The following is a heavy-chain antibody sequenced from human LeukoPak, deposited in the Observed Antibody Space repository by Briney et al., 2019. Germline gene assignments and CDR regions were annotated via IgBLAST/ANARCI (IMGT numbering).Heavy chain of an antibody. J-gene: IGHJ4*02. D-gene: IGHD5-12*01. CDR1: GFIFSNFW. CDR2: IKQDGSDK. Sequence: GGSLRLSCTASGFIFSNFWMSWVRQAPGKGLEWVANIKQDGSDKYYVDSVKGRFTLSRDNAKNSLYLQMNSLRAEDTAVYYCAKSEATIYFVGYWGQGTLVTVSS. V-gene: IGHV3-7*01. CDR3: AKSEATIYFVGY.